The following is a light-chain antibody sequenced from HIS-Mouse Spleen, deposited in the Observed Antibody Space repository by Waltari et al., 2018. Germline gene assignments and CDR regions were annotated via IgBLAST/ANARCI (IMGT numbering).Light chain of an antibody. CDR2: SNN. Sequence: QSVLTQPPSASGTPGQRVTISCSGSSSNLRTNTVNWYQQLPVTAPKLLIYSNNQRPSGVPDRFSGSKSGTSASLAISGLQSEDEADYYCAAWDDSLNGWVFGGGTKLTVL. J-gene: IGLJ3*02. CDR1: SSNLRTNT. CDR3: AAWDDSLNGWV. V-gene: IGLV1-44*01.